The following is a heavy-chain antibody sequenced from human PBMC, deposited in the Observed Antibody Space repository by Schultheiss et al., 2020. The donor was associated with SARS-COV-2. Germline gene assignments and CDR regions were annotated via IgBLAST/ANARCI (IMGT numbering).Heavy chain of an antibody. Sequence: GESLKISCAASGFTFSSYAMSWVRQAPGKGLEWVSAISGSGGSTYYADSVKGRFTISRDNAKNTLYLQMDSLRDEDTAVYYCARALSRGGPIDPWGQGTLVTVSS. CDR3: ARALSRGGPIDP. CDR2: ISGSGGST. V-gene: IGHV3-23*01. J-gene: IGHJ5*02. D-gene: IGHD2/OR15-2a*01. CDR1: GFTFSSYA.